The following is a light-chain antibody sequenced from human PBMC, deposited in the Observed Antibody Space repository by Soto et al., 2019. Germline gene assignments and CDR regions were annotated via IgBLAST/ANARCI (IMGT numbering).Light chain of an antibody. CDR3: QQYNNWPPLT. Sequence: EIVMSQSPATLSVSPGERATLSCRASQSVSNNLAWYQQKPGQAPRPLLYAASTRATGIPARFSGSGSATEFTLTISSLQSEDFAVYYCQQYNNWPPLTFGGGTKVEIK. CDR1: QSVSNN. CDR2: AAS. V-gene: IGKV3-15*01. J-gene: IGKJ4*01.